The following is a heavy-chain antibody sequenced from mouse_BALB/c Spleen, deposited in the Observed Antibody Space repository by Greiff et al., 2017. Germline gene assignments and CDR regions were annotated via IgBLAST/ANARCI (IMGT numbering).Heavy chain of an antibody. CDR1: GYTFTSYW. J-gene: IGHJ2*01. Sequence: QVQLQQSGAELVKPGASVKLSCKASGYTFTSYWMHWVKQRPGQGLEWIGEINPSNGRTNYNEKFKSKATLTVDKASSTAYMQLSSLTSEDSAVYYCARITTGHVDYWGQGTTLTVSS. CDR3: ARITTGHVDY. V-gene: IGHV1S81*02. CDR2: INPSNGRT. D-gene: IGHD1-1*01.